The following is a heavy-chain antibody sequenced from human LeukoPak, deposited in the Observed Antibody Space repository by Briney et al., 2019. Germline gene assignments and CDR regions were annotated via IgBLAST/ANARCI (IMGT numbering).Heavy chain of an antibody. CDR1: GGVLSSGSYY. CDR3: ARGAVAYYYFDN. V-gene: IGHV4-61*02. D-gene: IGHD6-19*01. Sequence: SQTLSLTCTASGGVLSSGSYYWSWVRQPAGKGLEWIGRMYTSGSTNYNPSLKSRDTISVDTSKNQFSLKLSSVTAADTAVYYCARGAVAYYYFDNWGQGTLVTVSS. J-gene: IGHJ4*02. CDR2: MYTSGST.